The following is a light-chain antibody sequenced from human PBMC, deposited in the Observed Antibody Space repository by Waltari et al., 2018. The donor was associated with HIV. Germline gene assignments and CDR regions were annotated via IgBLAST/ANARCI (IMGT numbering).Light chain of an antibody. V-gene: IGLV3-9*01. Sequence: SYELTQPLSVSVALGKTARIPCGGNNIGIKNVHWYQQKPGQAPMLVIFANTNRPSRIPERFSGSNSGNTATLTIDRAQVGDEADYYCHVWDSNTVLFGGGTKLTVL. CDR1: NIGIKN. CDR2: ANT. J-gene: IGLJ2*01. CDR3: HVWDSNTVL.